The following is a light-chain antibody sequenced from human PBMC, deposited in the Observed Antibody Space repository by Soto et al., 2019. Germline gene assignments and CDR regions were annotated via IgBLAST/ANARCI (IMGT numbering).Light chain of an antibody. CDR1: SSDVGGYNY. CDR2: DVS. J-gene: IGLJ1*01. CDR3: CSYAGSPYV. V-gene: IGLV2-11*01. Sequence: QSALTQPRSVSGSPGQSVAISCTGTSSDVGGYNYVSWFQQHPGKTPKVIIYDVSKRPSAVPDRFSGSKSGNTASLTISGLQTEDEADYYCCSYAGSPYVFGTGTKLTVL.